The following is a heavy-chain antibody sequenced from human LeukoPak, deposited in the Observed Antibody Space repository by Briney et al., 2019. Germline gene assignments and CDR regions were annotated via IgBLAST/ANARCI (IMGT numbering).Heavy chain of an antibody. CDR2: VSAYNGNT. Sequence: ASVKVSCKASSYTFTSYGISWVRQAPGQGLEWMGWVSAYNGNTNYAQKFQGRVTMTTDTSTTTAYMELRSLRSDDTAVYYCARVDLSWSDTSGYYRDWFDPWGQGTLVTVSS. V-gene: IGHV1-18*01. CDR1: SYTFTSYG. D-gene: IGHD3-22*01. J-gene: IGHJ5*02. CDR3: ARVDLSWSDTSGYYRDWFDP.